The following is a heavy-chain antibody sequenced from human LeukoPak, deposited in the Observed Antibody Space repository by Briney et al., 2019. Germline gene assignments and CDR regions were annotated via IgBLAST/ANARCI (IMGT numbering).Heavy chain of an antibody. D-gene: IGHD6-19*01. Sequence: SETLSLTCAVYGGSFSGYYWSWIRQPPGKGLEWIGEINHSGSTNYNPSLKSRVTISVDTSKNQFSPKLSSVTAADTAVYYCARGRSAVALDAFDIWGQGTMVTVSS. CDR2: INHSGST. CDR3: ARGRSAVALDAFDI. J-gene: IGHJ3*02. CDR1: GGSFSGYY. V-gene: IGHV4-34*01.